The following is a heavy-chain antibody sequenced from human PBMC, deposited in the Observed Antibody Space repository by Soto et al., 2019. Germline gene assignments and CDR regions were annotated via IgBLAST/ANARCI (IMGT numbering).Heavy chain of an antibody. D-gene: IGHD6-6*01. CDR2: INPNSGGT. CDR1: GYTFTGYY. J-gene: IGHJ3*02. Sequence: ASVKVSCKASGYTFTGYYMHWVRQAPGQGLEWMGWINPNSGGTNYAQKFQGWVTMTRDTSISTAYMELSRLRSDDTAVYYCARGGVSSSSAFDIWGQGTMVTVSS. V-gene: IGHV1-2*04. CDR3: ARGGVSSSSAFDI.